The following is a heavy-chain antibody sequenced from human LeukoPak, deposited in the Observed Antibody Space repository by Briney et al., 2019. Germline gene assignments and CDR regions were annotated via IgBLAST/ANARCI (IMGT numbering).Heavy chain of an antibody. CDR1: GFTFSDYY. Sequence: PGGSLRLSCAASGFTFSDYYMSWIRQAPGKGLEWVSAISGSGGSTYYADSVKGRFTISRDNSKNTLYLQMNSLRAEDTAVYYCAKDGDSSNFDYWGQGTLVTVSS. V-gene: IGHV3-23*01. D-gene: IGHD6-13*01. CDR3: AKDGDSSNFDY. CDR2: ISGSGGST. J-gene: IGHJ4*02.